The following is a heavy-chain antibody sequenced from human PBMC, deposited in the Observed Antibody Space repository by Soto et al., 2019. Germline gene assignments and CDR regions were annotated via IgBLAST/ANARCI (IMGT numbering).Heavy chain of an antibody. J-gene: IGHJ4*02. V-gene: IGHV3-74*01. CDR2: INSDGTTT. CDR1: GFTFTTYG. Sequence: EVQLVESGGGLVQPGGSLRLSCAASGFTFTTYGMHWVRQAPGKGLMWVSRINSDGTTTNYADSVKGRFTISRDNAKNTVYLQMDSLRPEDTAVYYCARVPTGGYDWNWGQGTLVTVSS. CDR3: ARVPTGGYDWN. D-gene: IGHD5-12*01.